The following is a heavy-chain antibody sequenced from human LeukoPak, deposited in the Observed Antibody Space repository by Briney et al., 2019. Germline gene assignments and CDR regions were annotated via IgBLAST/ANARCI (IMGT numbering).Heavy chain of an antibody. D-gene: IGHD6-13*01. V-gene: IGHV5-51*01. J-gene: IGHJ3*02. CDR2: IYPGDSDT. CDR3: ARARQQLVHGGSAFDI. Sequence: GESLNISCKGSGYSFTSYCIGWVRQMPGKGLEWMGIIYPGDSDTRYSPSFQGQVTISADKSISTAYLQWSSLKASDTAMYYCARARQQLVHGGSAFDIWGEGTMVTVSS. CDR1: GYSFTSYC.